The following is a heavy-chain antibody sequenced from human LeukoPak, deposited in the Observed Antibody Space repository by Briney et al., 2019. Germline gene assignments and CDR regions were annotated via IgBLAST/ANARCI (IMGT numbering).Heavy chain of an antibody. J-gene: IGHJ3*02. D-gene: IGHD1-26*01. CDR2: IYYSGIT. Sequence: SETLSLTCTVSGDSISSNTYYWGWIRQPPGKGLEWIGAIYYSGITYYNPSLKSRVTISVDTSKNQFFLKLSSVTATDTAVYFCATNRVGTYDRPFDIWGQGTMVTVSS. V-gene: IGHV4-39*01. CDR1: GDSISSNTYY. CDR3: ATNRVGTYDRPFDI.